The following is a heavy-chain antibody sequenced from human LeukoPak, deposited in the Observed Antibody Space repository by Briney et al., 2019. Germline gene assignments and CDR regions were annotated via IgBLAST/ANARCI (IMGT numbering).Heavy chain of an antibody. D-gene: IGHD3-10*01. V-gene: IGHV3-48*04. CDR3: ARDDLWFGELSAEYFHH. CDR2: ISSSGGTI. J-gene: IGHJ1*01. Sequence: GGSLRLSCAASGFTFSTYGMSWVRQAPGKGLEWVSYISSSGGTIYYTDSVKGRFTISRDNAKNSPYLQMNSLRAEDTAVYYCARDDLWFGELSAEYFHHWGQGTLVTVSS. CDR1: GFTFSTYG.